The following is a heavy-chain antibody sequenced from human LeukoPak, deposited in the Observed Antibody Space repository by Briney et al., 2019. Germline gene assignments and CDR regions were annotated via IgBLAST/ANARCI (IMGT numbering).Heavy chain of an antibody. V-gene: IGHV3-33*08. CDR3: ARGSYSGSYYDYFDY. CDR1: GFTFSSYG. Sequence: GRSLRLSCAASGFTFSSYGMHWVRQAPGKGLEWVAVIWYDGSNKYYADSVKGRFTISRDNSKNTLYLQMNSLRAEDTAVYYCARGSYSGSYYDYFDYWGQGTLVTVSS. D-gene: IGHD1-26*01. J-gene: IGHJ4*02. CDR2: IWYDGSNK.